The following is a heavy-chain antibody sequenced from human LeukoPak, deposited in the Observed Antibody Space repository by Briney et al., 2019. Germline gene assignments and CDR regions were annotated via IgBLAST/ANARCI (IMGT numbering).Heavy chain of an antibody. CDR1: GGSISSYY. Sequence: PSETLSLTCTVSGGSISSYYWSWIRQPPGKGLEWIGYIYYSGSTSYNPSLKSRVTISVDTSKNQFSLKLSSVTAADTAVYYCARVGERWLTIDYWGQGTLVTVSS. CDR3: ARVGERWLTIDY. V-gene: IGHV4-59*01. J-gene: IGHJ4*02. D-gene: IGHD5-24*01. CDR2: IYYSGST.